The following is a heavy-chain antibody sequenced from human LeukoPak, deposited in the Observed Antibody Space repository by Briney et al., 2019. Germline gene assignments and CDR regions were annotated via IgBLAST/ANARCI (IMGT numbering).Heavy chain of an antibody. Sequence: GGSLRLSCAASGFTFSNYWMQWVRQAPGKGLVWVSRINGDASSISYADSVKGRFTISRDNAKNTLYLQMNSLNGADTALYYCARRGGSNGWGAFDIWGQGTMVTVSS. CDR1: GFTFSNYW. J-gene: IGHJ3*02. V-gene: IGHV3-74*01. CDR2: INGDASSI. CDR3: ARRGGSNGWGAFDI. D-gene: IGHD6-19*01.